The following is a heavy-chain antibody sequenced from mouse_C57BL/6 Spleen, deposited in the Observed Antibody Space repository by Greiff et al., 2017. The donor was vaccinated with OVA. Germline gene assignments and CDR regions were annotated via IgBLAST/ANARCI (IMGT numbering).Heavy chain of an antibody. V-gene: IGHV7-3*01. CDR2: IRNKANGYTT. D-gene: IGHD2-2*01. J-gene: IGHJ3*01. CDR1: GFTFTDYY. CDR3: ARVDGYDGFAY. Sequence: EVKLMESGGGLVQPGGSLSLSCAASGFTFTDYYMSWVRQPPGKALEWLGFIRNKANGYTTEYSASVKGRFTISRDNSQSILYLQMNALRAEDSATYYCARVDGYDGFAYWGQGTLVTVSA.